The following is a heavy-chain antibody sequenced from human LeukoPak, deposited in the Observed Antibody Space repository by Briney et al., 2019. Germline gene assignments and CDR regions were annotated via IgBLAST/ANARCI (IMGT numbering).Heavy chain of an antibody. V-gene: IGHV4-39*07. D-gene: IGHD5-24*01. Sequence: SETLSLTCTVSGGSISSTNYYWGWIRQPPGKGLEWIGSIYYSGNTYYTPSLKSRVTISVDTSKNQFSLKLSSVTAADTAVYYCARGDGYTQRPYYYYYYGMDVWGQGTTVTVSS. CDR2: IYYSGNT. J-gene: IGHJ6*02. CDR1: GGSISSTNYY. CDR3: ARGDGYTQRPYYYYYYGMDV.